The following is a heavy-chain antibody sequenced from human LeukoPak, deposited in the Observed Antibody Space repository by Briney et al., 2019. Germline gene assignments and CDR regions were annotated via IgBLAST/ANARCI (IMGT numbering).Heavy chain of an antibody. Sequence: SETLSLTCAVSGGSISSSYWWCGVRDPPGKGLEGTGEICHSGSTNYNPSLKSRVTISVDKSKNKLSLRLSFVTAADTAVYYCARELYWAIWYWGQGTLATIYS. CDR3: ARELYWAIWY. CDR2: ICHSGST. CDR1: GGSISSSYW. J-gene: IGHJ4*02. V-gene: IGHV4-4*02. D-gene: IGHD2-15*01.